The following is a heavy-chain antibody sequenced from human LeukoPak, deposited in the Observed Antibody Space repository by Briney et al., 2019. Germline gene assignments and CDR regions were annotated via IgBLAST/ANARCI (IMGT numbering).Heavy chain of an antibody. V-gene: IGHV3-30*18. Sequence: PGGSLRLSCAASGFTFSSYGMHWVRQAPGKGLEWVAVISYDGSNKYYADSVKGRFTISRDNSKNTLYLQMNSLRAEDTAVYYCANLLEGYDILTGMRYWGQGTLVTVSS. CDR3: ANLLEGYDILTGMRY. D-gene: IGHD3-9*01. J-gene: IGHJ4*02. CDR2: ISYDGSNK. CDR1: GFTFSSYG.